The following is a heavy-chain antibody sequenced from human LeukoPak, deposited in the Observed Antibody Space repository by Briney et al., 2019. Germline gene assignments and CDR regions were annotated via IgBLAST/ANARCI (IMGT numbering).Heavy chain of an antibody. J-gene: IGHJ6*03. D-gene: IGHD3-10*01. CDR1: GGSFSGYY. CDR2: INHSGST. V-gene: IGHV4-34*01. CDR3: ARQARRYYGSGSYPHYYYYYMDV. Sequence: SETLSLTCAVYGGSFSGYYWSWIRQPPGKGLEWIGEINHSGSTNYNPSLKSRVTILVDTSKNQFSLKLSSVTAADTAVYYCARQARRYYGSGSYPHYYYYYMDVWGKGTTVTISS.